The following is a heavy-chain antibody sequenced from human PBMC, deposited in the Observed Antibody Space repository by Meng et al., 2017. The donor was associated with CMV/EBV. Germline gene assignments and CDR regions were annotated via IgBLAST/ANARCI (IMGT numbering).Heavy chain of an antibody. V-gene: IGHV3-30-3*01. CDR3: ARDLFISPATFDH. J-gene: IGHJ4*02. CDR1: GFPFSTYA. Sequence: GESLKISCTTSGFPFSTYAMHWVRQAPGKGLEWVAGITYDGNKGHYGDSVKGRFTISRDNGRDTLYLQLSGLSPDDTAIYYCARDLFISPATFDHWGQGTLVTVSS. CDR2: ITYDGNKG. D-gene: IGHD6-13*01.